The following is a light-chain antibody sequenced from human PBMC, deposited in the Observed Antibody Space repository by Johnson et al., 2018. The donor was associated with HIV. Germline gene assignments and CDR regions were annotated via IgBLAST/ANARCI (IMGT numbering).Light chain of an antibody. CDR3: GTWDSSPTAGV. Sequence: SVLTQPPSVYAAPGQKVTFSCSGSSSNIGENFVSWYQHLPGTAPKLLIYENNKRPSGIPDRFSGSKSGTSATLAITGLQTGDEADYYCGTWDSSPTAGVFGTGTKVTVL. CDR2: ENN. CDR1: SSNIGENF. J-gene: IGLJ1*01. V-gene: IGLV1-51*02.